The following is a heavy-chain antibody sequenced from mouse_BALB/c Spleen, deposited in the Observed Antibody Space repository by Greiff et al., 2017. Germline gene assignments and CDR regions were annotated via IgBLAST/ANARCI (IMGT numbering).Heavy chain of an antibody. CDR2: ISYSGST. Sequence: DVKLQESGPGLVKPSQSLSLTCTVTGYSITSDYAWNWIRQFPGNKLEWMGYISYSGSTSYNPSLKSRISITRDTSKNQFFLQLNSVTTEDTATYYCAREGYGNLYYYAMDYWGQGTSVTVSS. J-gene: IGHJ4*01. CDR1: GYSITSDYA. V-gene: IGHV3-2*02. D-gene: IGHD2-10*02. CDR3: AREGYGNLYYYAMDY.